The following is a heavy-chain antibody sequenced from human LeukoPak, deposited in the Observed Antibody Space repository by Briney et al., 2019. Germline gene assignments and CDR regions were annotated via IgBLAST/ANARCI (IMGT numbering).Heavy chain of an antibody. J-gene: IGHJ4*02. CDR3: ARAYDFWSGYYPLDY. CDR1: GGSFSGYY. CDR2: INHSGST. V-gene: IGHV4-34*01. Sequence: SETLSLTCAVYGGSFSGYYWSWIRQPPGKGLEWIGEINHSGSTNYNPSLESRVTISVDTSKNQFSLKLSSVTAADTAVYYCARAYDFWSGYYPLDYWGQGTLVTVSS. D-gene: IGHD3-3*01.